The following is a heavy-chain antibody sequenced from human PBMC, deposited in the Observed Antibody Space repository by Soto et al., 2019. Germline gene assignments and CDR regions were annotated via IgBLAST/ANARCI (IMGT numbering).Heavy chain of an antibody. Sequence: QVQLVQSGDEVRKPGSSVKVSCKASGYIFVNYIAWVRQAPGQGLEWMGWISPYSGNTHYASKVQGRLTMTTDTSTSTAYMDLRSLTSDDTAVYFAMVDNYVTPTPQDVWGQGTTVTVSS. J-gene: IGHJ6*02. CDR3: MVDNYVTPTPQDV. CDR2: ISPYSGNT. CDR1: GYIFVNY. V-gene: IGHV1-18*01. D-gene: IGHD3-16*01.